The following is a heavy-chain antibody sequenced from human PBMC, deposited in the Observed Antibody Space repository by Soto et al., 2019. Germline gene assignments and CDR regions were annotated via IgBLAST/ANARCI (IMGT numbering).Heavy chain of an antibody. CDR2: ISSSSSYT. CDR1: GFTFSDYY. D-gene: IGHD3-3*01. CDR3: ARDFRFLEWLIRSSDYYYYGMDV. Sequence: QVQLVESGGGLVKPGGSLRLSCAASGFTFSDYYMSWIRQAPGKGLEWVSYISSSSSYTNYADSVKGRFTISRDNAKNSLYLQMNSLRAEDTAVYYCARDFRFLEWLIRSSDYYYYGMDVWGQGTTVTVSS. J-gene: IGHJ6*02. V-gene: IGHV3-11*06.